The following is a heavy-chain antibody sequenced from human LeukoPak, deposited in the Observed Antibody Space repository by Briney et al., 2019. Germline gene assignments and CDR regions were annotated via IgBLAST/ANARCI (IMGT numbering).Heavy chain of an antibody. CDR1: GFTFSSHS. Sequence: GGSLRLSCAASGFTFSSHSMNWVRQAPGKWLEWVSSISSSSSYIYYADSVKGRFTISRDNAKNSLYLQMNSLRAEDTAVYYCAREQYDSSADAFDIWGQGTMVTVSS. D-gene: IGHD3-22*01. CDR3: AREQYDSSADAFDI. CDR2: ISSSSSYI. V-gene: IGHV3-21*01. J-gene: IGHJ3*02.